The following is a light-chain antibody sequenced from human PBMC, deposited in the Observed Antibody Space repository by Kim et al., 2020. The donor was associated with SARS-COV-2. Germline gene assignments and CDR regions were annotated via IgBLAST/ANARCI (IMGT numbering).Light chain of an antibody. J-gene: IGKJ2*01. CDR2: QAS. Sequence: DIHMTQSPSTLSASVGDRVTITCRASQSITLLAWYQQKPGKAPKLLIYQASTLESRVPSRFSGSGSGTEFSLTISSLQPDDFATYHCQHYDRYPYTFGQGTKLEI. V-gene: IGKV1-5*01. CDR1: QSITL. CDR3: QHYDRYPYT.